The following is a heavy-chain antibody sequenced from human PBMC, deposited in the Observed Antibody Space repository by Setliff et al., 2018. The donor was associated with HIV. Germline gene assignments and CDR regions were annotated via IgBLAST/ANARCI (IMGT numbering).Heavy chain of an antibody. Sequence: GSLRLSCAPSGFTFGGYAMSWVRQAPGKGLEWVSVISGSGDSTFYADSLKGRFTISRDNSKNTLYLQMNRLRAEDTAVYYCAKTLPTLYPPHDYYFAMDVWGQGTTVTVSS. D-gene: IGHD2-15*01. V-gene: IGHV3-23*01. J-gene: IGHJ6*02. CDR2: ISGSGDST. CDR1: GFTFGGYA. CDR3: AKTLPTLYPPHDYYFAMDV.